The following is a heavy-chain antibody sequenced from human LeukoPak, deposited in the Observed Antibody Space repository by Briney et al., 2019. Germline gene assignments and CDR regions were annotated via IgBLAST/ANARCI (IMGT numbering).Heavy chain of an antibody. J-gene: IGHJ4*02. CDR1: GFIFTNYF. Sequence: GGSLRLSCAASGFIFTNYFMSWVRQAPGKGLEWVASIKHDGSEKYYVDSVRGRFTISRDNTMNSLYLQMSSLKASDTAMYYCARRYSSSWYFAFDYWGQGTLVTVSS. CDR2: IKHDGSEK. D-gene: IGHD6-13*01. V-gene: IGHV3-7*03. CDR3: ARRYSSSWYFAFDY.